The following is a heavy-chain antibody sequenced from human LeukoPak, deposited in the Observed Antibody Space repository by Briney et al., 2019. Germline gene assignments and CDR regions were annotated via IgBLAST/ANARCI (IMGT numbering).Heavy chain of an antibody. D-gene: IGHD6-19*01. CDR3: ARHNSPSSGWYWVDY. J-gene: IGHJ4*02. V-gene: IGHV4-39*01. Sequence: SETLSLTRTVSGGSISSSSYYWGWIRQPPGKGLEWIGSIYYSGSTYYNPSLKSRVTISVDTSKNQSSLKLSSVTAADTAVYYCARHNSPSSGWYWVDYWGQGTLVTVSS. CDR1: GGSISSSSYY. CDR2: IYYSGST.